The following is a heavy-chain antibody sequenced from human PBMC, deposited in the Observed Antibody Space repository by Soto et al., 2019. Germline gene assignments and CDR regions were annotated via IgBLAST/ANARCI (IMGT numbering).Heavy chain of an antibody. CDR3: ARVKPPYYYGMDV. CDR1: GGTFSSYA. CDR2: IIPIFGTA. J-gene: IGHJ6*02. V-gene: IGHV1-69*12. Sequence: QVQLVQSGAEVKKPGASVKVSCKASGGTFSSYAISWVRQAHGQGLEWMGGIIPIFGTANYAQKFQGRVTNTADESTSTAYMELSSLRSEDTAVDYCARVKPPYYYGMDVWGQGTTVTVSS.